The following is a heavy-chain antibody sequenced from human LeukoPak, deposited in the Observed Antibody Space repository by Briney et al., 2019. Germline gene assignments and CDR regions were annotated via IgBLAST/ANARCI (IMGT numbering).Heavy chain of an antibody. Sequence: PGASLRLSCAASGFTFSSYAMSWVRQAPGKGLEWVSAISGSGGSTYYADSVKGRFTISRDNSKNTLYLQMNSLRAEDTAVYYCAKVGGDYDFRSGVPKWFDPWGQGTLVTVSS. D-gene: IGHD3-3*01. CDR2: ISGSGGST. CDR3: AKVGGDYDFRSGVPKWFDP. CDR1: GFTFSSYA. V-gene: IGHV3-23*01. J-gene: IGHJ5*02.